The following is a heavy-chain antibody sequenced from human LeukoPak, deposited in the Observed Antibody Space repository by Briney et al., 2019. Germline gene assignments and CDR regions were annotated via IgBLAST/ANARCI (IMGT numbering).Heavy chain of an antibody. Sequence: ASVKVSCKVSGYTFTDYYMHWVQQVPGKGLEWMGLVDPEDGETIYAEKFQGRVTITADTSTDTAYMELSSLRSEDTAVYYCATGASRLGDSSGYSAHFDYWGQGTLVTVSS. J-gene: IGHJ4*02. CDR2: VDPEDGET. V-gene: IGHV1-69-2*01. D-gene: IGHD3-22*01. CDR3: ATGASRLGDSSGYSAHFDY. CDR1: GYTFTDYY.